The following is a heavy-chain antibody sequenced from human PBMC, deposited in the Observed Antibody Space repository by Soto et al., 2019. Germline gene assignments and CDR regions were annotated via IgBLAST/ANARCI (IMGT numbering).Heavy chain of an antibody. Sequence: GVPLRLSCAASGVTFSNAWMSWVRQAPGKGLEWVGRIKSKTDGGTTDYAAPVKGRFTISRDDSKNTLYLQMNSLKTEDTAVYYCTTGVYLRYNWNDAAFDIWGQGTMVTVSS. CDR3: TTGVYLRYNWNDAAFDI. CDR2: IKSKTDGGTT. V-gene: IGHV3-15*01. CDR1: GVTFSNAW. D-gene: IGHD1-1*01. J-gene: IGHJ3*02.